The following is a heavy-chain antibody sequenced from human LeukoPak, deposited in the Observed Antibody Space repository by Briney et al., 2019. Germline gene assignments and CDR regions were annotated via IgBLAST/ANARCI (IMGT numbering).Heavy chain of an antibody. V-gene: IGHV4-4*07. CDR1: GGSISSYY. CDR2: IYTSGST. CDR3: AGPFGGDSSGSTPGYYYYGMDV. D-gene: IGHD6-19*01. J-gene: IGHJ6*02. Sequence: SETLSLTCTVSGGSISSYYWSWIRQPAGKGLEWIGRIYTSGSTNYNPSLKSRVTMSVDTSKNQFSLKLSSVTAADTAVYYCAGPFGGDSSGSTPGYYYYGMDVWGQGTTVTVSS.